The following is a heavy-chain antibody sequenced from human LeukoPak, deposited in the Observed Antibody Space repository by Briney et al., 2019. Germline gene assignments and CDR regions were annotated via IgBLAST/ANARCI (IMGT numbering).Heavy chain of an antibody. V-gene: IGHV3-9*01. J-gene: IGHJ4*02. D-gene: IGHD5-12*01. CDR1: GFTFDDYA. CDR2: ISWNSGSI. CDR3: AKDSGYDLGAVAGVIDY. Sequence: PGGSLRLSCAASGFTFDDYAMHWVRQAPGKGLEWVSGISWNSGSIGYADSVKGRFIISRDNAKNSLYLQMNSLRAEDTALYYCAKDSGYDLGAVAGVIDYWGQGTLVTVSS.